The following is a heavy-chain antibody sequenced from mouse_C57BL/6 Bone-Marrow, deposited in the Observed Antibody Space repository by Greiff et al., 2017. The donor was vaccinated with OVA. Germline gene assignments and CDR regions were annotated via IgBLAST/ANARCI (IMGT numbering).Heavy chain of an antibody. CDR1: GFNIKDDY. Sequence: DVKLQESGAELVRPGASVKLSCTASGFNIKDDYMHWVKQRPEQGLEWIGWIDPENGDTEYASKFQGKATITADTSSNTAYLQLSSLTSEDTAVYYCTLYYFDDWGQGTTLTVSS. CDR3: TLYYFDD. V-gene: IGHV14-4*01. J-gene: IGHJ2*01. CDR2: IDPENGDT.